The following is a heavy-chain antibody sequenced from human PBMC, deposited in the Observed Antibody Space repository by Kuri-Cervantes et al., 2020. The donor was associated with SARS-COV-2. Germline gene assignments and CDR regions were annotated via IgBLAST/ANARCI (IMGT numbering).Heavy chain of an antibody. D-gene: IGHD1-26*01. Sequence: GGSLRPSCAAYGFTFSIYWISWVRQAPGKVLEWVANIKQDGSEKYYVDSVKGRFTISRDNAKNSLYLQMNSLRAEDTAVYYCARDRRVGWADYWGQGTLVTVSS. CDR1: GFTFSIYW. J-gene: IGHJ4*02. CDR3: ARDRRVGWADY. V-gene: IGHV3-7*01. CDR2: IKQDGSEK.